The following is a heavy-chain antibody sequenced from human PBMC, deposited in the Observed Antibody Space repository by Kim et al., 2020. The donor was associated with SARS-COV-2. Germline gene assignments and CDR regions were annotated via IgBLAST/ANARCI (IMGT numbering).Heavy chain of an antibody. Sequence: PSFQGHVTIAADKSISTAYLQWSSLKASDTAMYYCARLSFVENVGHGMDVWGQGTTVTVSS. CDR3: ARLSFVENVGHGMDV. J-gene: IGHJ6*02. V-gene: IGHV5-10-1*01. D-gene: IGHD1-26*01.